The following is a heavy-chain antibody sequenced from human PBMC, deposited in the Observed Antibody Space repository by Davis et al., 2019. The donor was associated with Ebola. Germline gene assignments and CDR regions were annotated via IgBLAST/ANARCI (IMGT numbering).Heavy chain of an antibody. V-gene: IGHV1-18*04. CDR2: ISPHNGDT. D-gene: IGHD2-2*01. CDR1: GYTFMSYG. J-gene: IGHJ4*02. Sequence: AASVKVSCKASGYTFMSYGISWVRQAPGQGLEWVGWISPHNGDTNYAQKFQGRVTMTRNTSISTAYMELSSLRSEDTAVYYCARAVRYSVVVSRSSRKYYFDYWGQGTLVTVSS. CDR3: ARAVRYSVVVSRSSRKYYFDY.